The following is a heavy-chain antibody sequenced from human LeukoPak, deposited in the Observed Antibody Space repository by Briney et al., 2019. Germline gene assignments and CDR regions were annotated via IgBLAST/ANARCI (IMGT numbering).Heavy chain of an antibody. D-gene: IGHD6-13*01. CDR1: GYSFTSYW. V-gene: IGHV5-51*01. Sequence: GESLKISCKGSGYSFTSYWIGWVRQMPGKGLEWMGIIYPGDSDTRYSPSFQGQVTISADKSISTAYLQWSSLKASDTAMYYCATVYSSSWYVPGYWGQGTLVTVSS. CDR2: IYPGDSDT. J-gene: IGHJ4*02. CDR3: ATVYSSSWYVPGY.